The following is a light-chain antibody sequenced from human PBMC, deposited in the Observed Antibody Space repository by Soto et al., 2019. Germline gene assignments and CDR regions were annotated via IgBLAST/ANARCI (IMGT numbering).Light chain of an antibody. V-gene: IGKV1-5*01. CDR1: QSISSW. CDR3: QQYKTYPLT. Sequence: DIQMTQSPSTLSAAVGDRVTITCRASQSISSWLAWYQQKPGKAPKLLISAASTLQRGVPSRFSGSGSGTEFTLTITNLQPDDLATYYCQQYKTYPLTFGGGTKLDIK. CDR2: AAS. J-gene: IGKJ4*01.